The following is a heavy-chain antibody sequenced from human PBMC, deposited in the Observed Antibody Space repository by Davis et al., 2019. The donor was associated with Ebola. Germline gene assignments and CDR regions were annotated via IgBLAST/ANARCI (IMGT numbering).Heavy chain of an antibody. CDR3: ARDPPYADYAQYYFDY. CDR1: GYTFTGYY. Sequence: AASVKVSCKASGYTFTGYYVHWVRQAPGQGLEWMGWINPNSGVTNYAQNFQDWVTMTRDTSISTAYMELNRLRSDDTAVYYCARDPPYADYAQYYFDYWGQGTLVTVSS. CDR2: INPNSGVT. V-gene: IGHV1-2*04. D-gene: IGHD4-17*01. J-gene: IGHJ4*02.